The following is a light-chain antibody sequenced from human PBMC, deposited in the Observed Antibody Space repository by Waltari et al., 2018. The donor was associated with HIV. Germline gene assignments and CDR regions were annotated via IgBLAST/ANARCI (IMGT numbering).Light chain of an antibody. CDR3: CSYAGNNAWL. CDR2: DVR. Sequence: QSALTQPASVSGSPGQSITISCTGSSSDVGAYTYVSWYQHHPDKAPKHLIFDVRKRPSGVSNRFSGSKSGNTASLTISGLQAEDESNYFCCSYAGNNAWLFGGETKVTVL. V-gene: IGLV2-23*02. CDR1: SSDVGAYTY. J-gene: IGLJ2*01.